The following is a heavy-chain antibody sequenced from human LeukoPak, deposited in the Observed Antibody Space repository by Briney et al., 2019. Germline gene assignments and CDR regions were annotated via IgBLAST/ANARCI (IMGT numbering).Heavy chain of an antibody. CDR3: ARDRANWDFDY. CDR1: GYTFSSYA. D-gene: IGHD1-1*01. J-gene: IGHJ4*02. Sequence: SVKVSCKASGYTFSSYAISWVRQAPGQGLEWMGGIIPIFGTANYAQKFQGRVTITADESTSTVYMELRSLRSDDTAVYYCARDRANWDFDYWGQGTLVTVSS. CDR2: IIPIFGTA. V-gene: IGHV1-69*13.